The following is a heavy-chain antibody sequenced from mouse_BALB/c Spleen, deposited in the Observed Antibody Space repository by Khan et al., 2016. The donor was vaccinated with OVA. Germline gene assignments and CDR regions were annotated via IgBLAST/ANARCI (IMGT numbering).Heavy chain of an antibody. CDR2: INTYTGEP. D-gene: IGHD2-10*01. Sequence: QIQLVQSGPELKKPGETVKISCKASGYTFTNYGMNWVKQAPGKGLKWMGWINTYTGEPTYADDFKGRFAFSLETSASTAYLQIKNLKNEDTATXFGARPPYFSYVMVYWGQGTSVTVSS. CDR1: GYTFTNYG. CDR3: ARPPYFSYVMVY. J-gene: IGHJ4*01. V-gene: IGHV9-3-1*01.